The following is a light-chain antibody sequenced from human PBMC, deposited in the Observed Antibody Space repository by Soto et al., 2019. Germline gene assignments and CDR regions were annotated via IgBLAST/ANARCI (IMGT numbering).Light chain of an antibody. CDR2: GAS. CDR1: QSISSY. Sequence: QMTPSPSSLSASVGDRVTITCRASQSISSYLNWYQQKPGKAPKVLISGASSLQSGVPLRFSGSGSGTDFTLTISSLQSEDFASYYCQQSHSTPLTFGGGTKVDIK. J-gene: IGKJ4*01. CDR3: QQSHSTPLT. V-gene: IGKV1-39*01.